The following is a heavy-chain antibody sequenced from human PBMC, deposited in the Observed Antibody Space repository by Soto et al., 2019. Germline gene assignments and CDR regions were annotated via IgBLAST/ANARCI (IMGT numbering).Heavy chain of an antibody. V-gene: IGHV1-69*01. J-gene: IGHJ4*02. D-gene: IGHD3-22*01. CDR1: GGTFSSYT. Sequence: HVQLVQSGAEVKKPGSSVKVSCKASGGTFSSYTITWVRQAPGQGLEWMGGITPMFGTPNYAQKFRGRVTITADESTSTAYMELSSLRSEDTAMYFCARDGTLYDSRAYYYLYWGQGTLVTVSS. CDR2: ITPMFGTP. CDR3: ARDGTLYDSRAYYYLY.